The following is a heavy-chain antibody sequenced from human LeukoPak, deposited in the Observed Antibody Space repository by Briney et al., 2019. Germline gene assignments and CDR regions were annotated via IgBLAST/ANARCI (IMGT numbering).Heavy chain of an antibody. Sequence: GGSLRLSCTVSGPSFSRHGMHWVRQAPGKGLEWLALIWFDGRETYYADSVKGRFTISRDNSRNTAHLQMDSLRVDDTAVYYCARLRGGDGYKGGSLDSWGQGTLVTVSS. D-gene: IGHD5-24*01. CDR1: GPSFSRHG. J-gene: IGHJ4*02. V-gene: IGHV3-33*01. CDR2: IWFDGRET. CDR3: ARLRGGDGYKGGSLDS.